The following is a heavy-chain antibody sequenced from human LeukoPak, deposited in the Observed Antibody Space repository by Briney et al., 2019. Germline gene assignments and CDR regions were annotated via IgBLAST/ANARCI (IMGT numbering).Heavy chain of an antibody. J-gene: IGHJ3*02. Sequence: ETSETLSLTCTVSGGSISTYYWSWIRQPPGKGLEWIGYIYYSGSTNYNPSLKSRVSISVDTSKNQFSLKLNSVTAADTAVYYCARVWGVTDFYDSRGAFDIWGQGTMVTVSS. D-gene: IGHD3-22*01. V-gene: IGHV4-59*01. CDR1: GGSISTYY. CDR3: ARVWGVTDFYDSRGAFDI. CDR2: IYYSGST.